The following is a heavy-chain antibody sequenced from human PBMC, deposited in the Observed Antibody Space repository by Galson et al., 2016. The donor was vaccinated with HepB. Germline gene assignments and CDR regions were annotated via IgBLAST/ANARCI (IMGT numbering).Heavy chain of an antibody. CDR2: IYWDDDK. D-gene: IGHD3-3*01. CDR1: GFSLSTRGVG. CDR3: AHSLNFWGGYFCDY. J-gene: IGHJ4*02. V-gene: IGHV2-5*02. Sequence: PALVKPTQTLTLTCTFSGFSLSTRGVGVGWIRQPPGKALEWLALIYWDDDKRYSPSLKSRLTITKDTSKNQVVLTMTNMDPLDTATYYCAHSLNFWGGYFCDYWGQGTLVTVSS.